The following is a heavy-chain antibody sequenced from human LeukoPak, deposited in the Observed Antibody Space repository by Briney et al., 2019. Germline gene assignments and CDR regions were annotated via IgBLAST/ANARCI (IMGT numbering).Heavy chain of an antibody. CDR2: IYYSGST. J-gene: IGHJ4*02. D-gene: IGHD6-6*01. CDR1: GGSISSGDYY. CDR3: ARTLYSSSSLFGY. Sequence: PSETLSLTCTVSGGSISSGDYYWSWIRQPPGKGLEWIGYIYYSGSTYYNPSLKSRVTISVDTSKSQFSLKLSSVTAADTAVYYCARTLYSSSSLFGYWGQGTLVTVSS. V-gene: IGHV4-30-4*01.